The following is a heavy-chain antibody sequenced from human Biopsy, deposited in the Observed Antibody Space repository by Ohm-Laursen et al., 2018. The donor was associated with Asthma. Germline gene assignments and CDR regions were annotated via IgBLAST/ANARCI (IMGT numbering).Heavy chain of an antibody. V-gene: IGHV1-3*01. D-gene: IGHD3-9*01. CDR3: ARTYFDFLTGQVKDVFGV. CDR2: INAGNGNT. Sequence: SVKVSCKSSGYNFISFAIHWVRQAPGQRLEWMGWINAGNGNTKYSQKFQGRVSITRDTSARTAYMDLSSLRSEDTAVYYCARTYFDFLTGQVKDVFGVWGQGTMVTVSS. J-gene: IGHJ3*01. CDR1: GYNFISFA.